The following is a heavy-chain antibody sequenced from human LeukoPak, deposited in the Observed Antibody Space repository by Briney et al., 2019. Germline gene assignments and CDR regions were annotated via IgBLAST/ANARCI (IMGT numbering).Heavy chain of an antibody. D-gene: IGHD6-13*01. CDR2: IRYDGSNK. J-gene: IGHJ4*02. CDR1: GLTFSSYG. Sequence: GGSLSFPFQAPGLTFSSYGMPWVRRAPGKGLEWVDFIRYDGSNKYYADSVKGRFTISRDNSKNTLYLQMNSLRAEDTAVYYCANSRGGGSSWYYFDYWGQGTLVTVSS. CDR3: ANSRGGGSSWYYFDY. V-gene: IGHV3-30*02.